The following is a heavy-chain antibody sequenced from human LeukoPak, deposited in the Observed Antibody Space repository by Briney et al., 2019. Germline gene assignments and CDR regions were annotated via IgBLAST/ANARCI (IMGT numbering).Heavy chain of an antibody. CDR2: MNPNSGNT. CDR1: GYTFTSYD. V-gene: IGHV1-8*01. CDR3: ARDSLLWFGELLVARWFDP. D-gene: IGHD3-10*01. Sequence: ASVKVSCKASGYTFTSYDINWVRQATGQGLEWMGWMNPNSGNTGYAQKFQGRVTMARNTSISTAYMELSSLRSEDTVVYYCARDSLLWFGELLVARWFDPWGQGTLVTVSS. J-gene: IGHJ5*02.